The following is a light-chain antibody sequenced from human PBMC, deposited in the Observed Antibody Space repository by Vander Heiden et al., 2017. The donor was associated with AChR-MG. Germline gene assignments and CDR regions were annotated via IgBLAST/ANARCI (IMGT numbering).Light chain of an antibody. CDR3: QVWDSSSDHPGV. CDR1: NIGSKS. Sequence: YVLTQPPSVSVAPGKTARITCGGNNIGSKSVHWYQQKPGQAPVLVVYDASDRPSGIPERFSGSNSGNTATLTISRVEAGDEADYYCQVWDSSSDHPGVFGGGTKLTVL. V-gene: IGLV3-21*03. CDR2: DAS. J-gene: IGLJ2*01.